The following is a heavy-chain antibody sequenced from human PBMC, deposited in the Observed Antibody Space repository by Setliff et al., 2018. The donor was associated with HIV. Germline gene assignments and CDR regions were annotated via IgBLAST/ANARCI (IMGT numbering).Heavy chain of an antibody. V-gene: IGHV4-61*09. CDR2: IYTSGST. D-gene: IGHD2-21*02. Sequence: PSETLSLTCTVSGGSISSGSYYWSWIRQPAGKGLEWIGHIYTSGSTNYNPSLKSRVTISVDTSKNQFSLSLTSVTGADTAVYYCARGEACGGGCHYAFELWGRGAMVTVSS. J-gene: IGHJ3*01. CDR3: ARGEACGGGCHYAFEL. CDR1: GGSISSGSYY.